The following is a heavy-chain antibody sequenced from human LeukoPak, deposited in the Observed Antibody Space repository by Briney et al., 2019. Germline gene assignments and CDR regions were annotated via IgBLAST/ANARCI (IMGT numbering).Heavy chain of an antibody. CDR1: GGSFSGYY. CDR2: INHSGST. CDR3: ARDSFGGWYGEYYYYMDV. Sequence: PSETLSLTCAVYGGSFSGYYWSWIRQPPGKGLEWIGEINHSGSTNYNPSLKSRVTISVDTSKNQFSLKLSSVTAADTAVYYCARDSFGGWYGEYYYYMDVWGKGTTVTISS. J-gene: IGHJ6*03. D-gene: IGHD6-19*01. V-gene: IGHV4-34*01.